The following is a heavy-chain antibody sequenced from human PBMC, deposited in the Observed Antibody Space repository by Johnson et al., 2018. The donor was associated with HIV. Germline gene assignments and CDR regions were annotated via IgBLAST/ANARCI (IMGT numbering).Heavy chain of an antibody. CDR3: AKERQLVRAFDI. Sequence: EVQLVESGGGLIQPGGSLRLSCAASGFTVSSNYMSWVRQAPGKGLEWVSVIYSGGSTYYADSVKGRFTISRDNSKNTLYLQMSSLRTEDTAVYYCAKERQLVRAFDIWGQGTMVTVSS. CDR2: IYSGGST. J-gene: IGHJ3*02. CDR1: GFTVSSNY. V-gene: IGHV3-66*03. D-gene: IGHD6-6*01.